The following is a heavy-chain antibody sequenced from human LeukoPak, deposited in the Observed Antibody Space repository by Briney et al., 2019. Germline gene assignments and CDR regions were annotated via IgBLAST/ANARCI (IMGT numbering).Heavy chain of an antibody. CDR1: GFTFSSYS. CDR2: ISSSSSTI. D-gene: IGHD3-10*01. CDR3: AREPLDGAGSYSFDY. Sequence: GGSLRLSCAASGFTFSSYSMNWVRQAPGKGLEWVSYISSSSSTIYYADSVKGRFTISRDNAKHSLYLQMNSLRDEDTAVYYCAREPLDGAGSYSFDYWGQGTLVTVSS. V-gene: IGHV3-48*02. J-gene: IGHJ4*02.